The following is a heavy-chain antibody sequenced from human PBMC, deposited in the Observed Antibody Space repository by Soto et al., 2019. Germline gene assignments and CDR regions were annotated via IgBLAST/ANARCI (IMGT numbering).Heavy chain of an antibody. CDR1: GHNLSSYW. V-gene: IGHV5-51*01. CDR2: IYSGDSDT. D-gene: IGHD2-21*01. J-gene: IGHJ4*02. Sequence: PGESLKISCKVSGHNLSSYWIGWVRQMPGKGLERMGIIYSGDSDTKYGPSFQGQVTISVDKSISTTYLQWGSLRASDTAMYYCATPVSRGLVTRFDYWGQGTLVTVSS. CDR3: ATPVSRGLVTRFDY.